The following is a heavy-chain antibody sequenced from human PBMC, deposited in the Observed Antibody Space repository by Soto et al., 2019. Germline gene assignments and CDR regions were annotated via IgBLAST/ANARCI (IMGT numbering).Heavy chain of an antibody. V-gene: IGHV4-34*01. D-gene: IGHD2-8*02. J-gene: IGHJ4*02. CDR3: ARDKITGLFDY. CDR1: GGSISSYY. CDR2: INHSGST. Sequence: PSETLSLTCTVSGGSISSYYWTWIRQPPGTGLEWIGEINHSGSTNYNPSHKSRITISVDTSKNQFSLKLTSVTAADTAVYYCARDKITGLFDYWGQGTLVTVS.